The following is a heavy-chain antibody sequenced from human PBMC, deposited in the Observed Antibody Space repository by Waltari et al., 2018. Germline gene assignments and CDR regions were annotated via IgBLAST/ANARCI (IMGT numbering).Heavy chain of an antibody. J-gene: IGHJ5*02. CDR3: ARDANYYGSGSYPNWFDP. CDR1: GGSINSGYY. D-gene: IGHD3-10*01. Sequence: QVQLQESGPGLVKPSGTLSLTCAVSGGSINSGYYWGWIRQPPGKGLEWIGSIYHSGSTYYNPSLKSRVTISVDTSKNQFSLKLSSVTAADTAVYYCARDANYYGSGSYPNWFDPWGQGTLVTVSS. V-gene: IGHV4-38-2*02. CDR2: IYHSGST.